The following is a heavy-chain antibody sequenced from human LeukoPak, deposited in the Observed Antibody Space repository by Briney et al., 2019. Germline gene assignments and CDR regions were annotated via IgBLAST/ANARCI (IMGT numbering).Heavy chain of an antibody. J-gene: IGHJ4*02. Sequence: GASVKVSCKASGGTFSSYAISWVRQAPGQGLEWMGRIIPIFGTANYAQKFQGRVTITTDESTSTAYMELSSLRSEDTAVYYCARVEAAGSLGSGSFDCWGQGTLVTVSS. D-gene: IGHD6-13*01. CDR3: ARVEAAGSLGSGSFDC. V-gene: IGHV1-69*05. CDR2: IIPIFGTA. CDR1: GGTFSSYA.